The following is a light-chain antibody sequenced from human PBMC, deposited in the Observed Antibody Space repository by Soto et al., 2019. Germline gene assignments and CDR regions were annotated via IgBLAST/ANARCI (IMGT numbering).Light chain of an antibody. CDR1: QGVSSF. V-gene: IGKV1D-13*01. CDR3: QQFNNYPLS. CDR2: DAS. J-gene: IGKJ5*01. Sequence: AIQLTQSPSSLAASVGDGDTITCRASQGVSSFLAWYQQKPGTAPKLLIYDASDFETGVPSGFSGSGSGTDFTLTIISLQPEDFATYYFQQFNNYPLSFGQGTRLEIK.